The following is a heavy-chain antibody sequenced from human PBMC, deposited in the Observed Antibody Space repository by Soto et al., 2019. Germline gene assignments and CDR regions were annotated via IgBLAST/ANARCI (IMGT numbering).Heavy chain of an antibody. Sequence: QVQLVESGGGVVQPGSSLRLSCAASGFNFSSFGMHWVRQAPGKGLEWVALMSYDGSSKYYQDSLKGRFTISRDKSKNTLYLQMSSLRVEDTAVYYCAKDRGWSGADLEYWGQGTLVTLSS. V-gene: IGHV3-30*18. CDR3: AKDRGWSGADLEY. D-gene: IGHD3-3*01. CDR1: GFNFSSFG. J-gene: IGHJ4*02. CDR2: MSYDGSSK.